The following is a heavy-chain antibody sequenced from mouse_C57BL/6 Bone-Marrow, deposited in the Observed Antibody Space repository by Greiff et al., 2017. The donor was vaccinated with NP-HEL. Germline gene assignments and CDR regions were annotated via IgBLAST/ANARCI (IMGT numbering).Heavy chain of an antibody. Sequence: EVQRVESGPVLVKPGASVKMSCKASGYTFTDYYMNWVKQSHGKSLEWIGVINPYNGGTSYNQKFKGKATLTVDKSSSTAYMELNSLTSEDSAVYYCARDDGAWFAYWGQGTLVTVSA. V-gene: IGHV1-19*01. CDR3: ARDDGAWFAY. J-gene: IGHJ3*01. D-gene: IGHD2-12*01. CDR1: GYTFTDYY. CDR2: INPYNGGT.